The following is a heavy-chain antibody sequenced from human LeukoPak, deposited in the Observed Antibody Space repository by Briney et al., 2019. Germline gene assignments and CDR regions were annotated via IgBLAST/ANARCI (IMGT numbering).Heavy chain of an antibody. CDR1: GFTFSRYS. D-gene: IGHD3-22*01. CDR2: ISTSSSTM. J-gene: IGHJ4*02. CDR3: ARDCYYDSSGYYCH. V-gene: IGHV3-48*04. Sequence: GGSLRLSCVASGFTFSRYSMNWVRQAPGKGLEWVSYISTSSSTMAYGDSVKGRFTISRDNAKNSLYLQMNSLRAEDTAVYYCARDCYYDSSGYYCHWGQGTLVTVSS.